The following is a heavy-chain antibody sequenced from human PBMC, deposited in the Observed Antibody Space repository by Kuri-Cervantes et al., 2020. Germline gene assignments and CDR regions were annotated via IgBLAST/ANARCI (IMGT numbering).Heavy chain of an antibody. J-gene: IGHJ3*02. CDR2: ISYDGSNK. V-gene: IGHV3-30-3*01. CDR3: AKAKGADAFDI. Sequence: GGSLRLSCAASGFTFSSYAMHWVRQAPGKGLEWVAVISYDGSNKYYADSVKGRFTTSRDDSKNTLYLQMNSLRAEDTAVYYCAKAKGADAFDIWGQGTMVTVSS. D-gene: IGHD1-26*01. CDR1: GFTFSSYA.